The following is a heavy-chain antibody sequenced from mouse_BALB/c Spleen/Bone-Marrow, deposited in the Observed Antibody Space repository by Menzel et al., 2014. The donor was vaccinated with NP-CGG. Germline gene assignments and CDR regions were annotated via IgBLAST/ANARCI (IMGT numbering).Heavy chain of an antibody. Sequence: QVQLQQSGAELVKPGASVKLSCKASGYTFTDYIIHWVKQRSGQGLEWIGWFYPGNGNIKYSERFNDKATLTADKSSSTVYMELSRLTSEDSAVYFCARHFYGTSYFDYWCQGTTLTVSS. CDR2: FYPGNGNI. J-gene: IGHJ2*01. D-gene: IGHD1-1*01. CDR3: ARHFYGTSYFDY. V-gene: IGHV1-62-2*01. CDR1: GYTFTDYI.